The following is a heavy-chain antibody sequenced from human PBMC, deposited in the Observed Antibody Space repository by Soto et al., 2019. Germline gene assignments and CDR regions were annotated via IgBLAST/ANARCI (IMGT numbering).Heavy chain of an antibody. Sequence: PGESLKISCKGSGYSFTSYWIGWVRQMPGKGLEWMGIIYPGDSDTRYSPSFQGQVTMSADKSISTAYLQWSSLRASDTAIYYCTRRYYDTSGYIGLDVWGQGTTVTVSS. CDR2: IYPGDSDT. J-gene: IGHJ6*02. D-gene: IGHD3-22*01. V-gene: IGHV5-51*01. CDR1: GYSFTSYW. CDR3: TRRYYDTSGYIGLDV.